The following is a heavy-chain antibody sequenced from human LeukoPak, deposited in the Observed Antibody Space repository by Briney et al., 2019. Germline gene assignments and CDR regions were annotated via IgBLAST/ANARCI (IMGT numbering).Heavy chain of an antibody. V-gene: IGHV3-21*01. CDR3: ARGTSCPDY. CDR2: ISSSSNYI. D-gene: IGHD2-2*01. Sequence: GGSLRLSCAASGFTFSTYTMSWVRQAPGKGLEWVSSISSSSNYIYYADSVKGRFTISRDNAKNSLYLQMNSLRAEDTAVYYCARGTSCPDYWGQGTLVTVSS. J-gene: IGHJ4*02. CDR1: GFTFSTYT.